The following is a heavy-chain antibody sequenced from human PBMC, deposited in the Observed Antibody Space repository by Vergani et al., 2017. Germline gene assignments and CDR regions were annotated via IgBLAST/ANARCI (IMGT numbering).Heavy chain of an antibody. Sequence: QVQLVQSGAEVKKPGASVKASCKASGYTFTSYYMHWVRQAPGQGLEWMGIINPSGGSTSYAQKFQGRVTMTRDPSTSTVYMELSSLRSEDTAVYYCARDHAGYDIVTGYYDIYWYFDLGGRGTLVTVSS. CDR2: INPSGGST. CDR3: ARDHAGYDIVTGYYDIYWYFDL. CDR1: GYTFTSYY. V-gene: IGHV1-46*01. J-gene: IGHJ2*01. D-gene: IGHD3-9*01.